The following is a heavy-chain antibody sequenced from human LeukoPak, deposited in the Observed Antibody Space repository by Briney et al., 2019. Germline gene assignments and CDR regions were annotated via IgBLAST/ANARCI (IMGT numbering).Heavy chain of an antibody. D-gene: IGHD2-2*01. Sequence: PGGSLRLSCAASGFTFSSYGMHWVRQAPGKGLEWVAVIWYDGSNKYYADSVKGRFTISRDNSKNTLYLQMNSLRAEDTAVYYCARDLVDCSSTSCYRLGFDYWGQGTLVTVSS. CDR3: ARDLVDCSSTSCYRLGFDY. V-gene: IGHV3-33*01. CDR1: GFTFSSYG. J-gene: IGHJ4*02. CDR2: IWYDGSNK.